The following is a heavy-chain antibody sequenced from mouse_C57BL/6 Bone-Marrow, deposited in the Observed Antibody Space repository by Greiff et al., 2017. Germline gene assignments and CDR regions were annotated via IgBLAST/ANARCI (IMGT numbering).Heavy chain of an antibody. CDR3: SSFDGNYFYF. CDR1: GFNIKDDY. J-gene: IGHJ2*01. D-gene: IGHD2-3*01. Sequence: EVQLQESGAELVRPGASVKLSCTASGFNIKDDYIHWVKQRPEQGLEWIGWIDPEIGDTEYASQFQGKATITSDTSSNTAYLQLSSLTSEVTAVYYLSSFDGNYFYFWGQGTPLTVAS. V-gene: IGHV14-4*01. CDR2: IDPEIGDT.